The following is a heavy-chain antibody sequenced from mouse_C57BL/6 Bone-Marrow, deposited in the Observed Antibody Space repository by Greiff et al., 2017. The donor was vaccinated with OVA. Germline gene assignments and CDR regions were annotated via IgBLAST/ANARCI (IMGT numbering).Heavy chain of an antibody. CDR3: ARRPHPYWYFDV. J-gene: IGHJ1*03. Sequence: QVQLQQPGAELVKPGASVKLSCKASGYTFTSYWMHWVKQRPGQGLEWIGMIHSNSGSTNYNEKFKSKATLTVDKSSSTAYMQLSSLTSEDSAVYYCARRPHPYWYFDVWGTGTTVTVSS. V-gene: IGHV1-64*01. CDR1: GYTFTSYW. CDR2: IHSNSGST.